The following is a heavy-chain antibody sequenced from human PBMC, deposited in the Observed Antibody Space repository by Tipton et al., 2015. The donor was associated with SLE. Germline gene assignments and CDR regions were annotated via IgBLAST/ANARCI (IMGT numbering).Heavy chain of an antibody. CDR3: ARVPDPYSSSWYYYYYGMDV. J-gene: IGHJ6*02. V-gene: IGHV3-21*03. CDR2: ISSSSSYI. Sequence: SLRLSCAASGFTFSSYSMNWVRQAPGKGLEWVSSISSSSSYIYYADSVKGRFTISRDNAKNSLYLQMNSLRAEDTAVYYCARVPDPYSSSWYYYYYGMDVWGQGTTVTVSS. CDR1: GFTFSSYS. D-gene: IGHD6-13*01.